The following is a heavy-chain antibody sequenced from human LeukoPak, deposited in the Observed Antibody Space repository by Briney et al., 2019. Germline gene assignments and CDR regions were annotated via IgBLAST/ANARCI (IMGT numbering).Heavy chain of an antibody. CDR2: ISSSSSYI. CDR3: AKRRSRNMITFGGVENWFDP. Sequence: PGGSLRLSCAASGFTFSSYSMNWVRQAPGKGLEWVSSISSSSSYIYYADSVKGRFTISRDNAKNSLYLQMNSLRAEDTAVYYCAKRRSRNMITFGGVENWFDPWGQGTLVTVSS. D-gene: IGHD3-16*01. J-gene: IGHJ5*02. CDR1: GFTFSSYS. V-gene: IGHV3-21*01.